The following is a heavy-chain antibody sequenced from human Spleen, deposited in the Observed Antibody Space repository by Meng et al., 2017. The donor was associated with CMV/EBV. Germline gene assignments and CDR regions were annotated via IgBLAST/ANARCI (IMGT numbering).Heavy chain of an antibody. V-gene: IGHV6-1*01. CDR3: ARDYYDSGAYYYTEEYYHGLDV. Sequence: SETLSLTCAISGDSVSSNSAAWNWIRQSPSRGLEWLGRTYYRSKWYDDYAMAAKSRITINPDTSKNQFSLQLNSVTPEDTAVYYCARDYYDSGAYYYTEEYYHGLDVWGQGTTVTVSS. CDR1: GDSVSSNSAA. CDR2: TYYRSKWYD. D-gene: IGHD3-22*01. J-gene: IGHJ6*02.